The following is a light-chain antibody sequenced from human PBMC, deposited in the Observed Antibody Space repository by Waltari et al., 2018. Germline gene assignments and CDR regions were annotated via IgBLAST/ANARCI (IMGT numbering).Light chain of an antibody. CDR2: DAS. V-gene: IGKV3-15*01. J-gene: IGKJ2*01. Sequence: EILMTQSPATLSVSPGERATLSCRASQFISNNLAWYQRRPGQAPRLLIYDASTRATGVPARFSGSGSGTEFTLTISSLQSEDFAIYYCQQYDHGHSYTFGQGTRLDIK. CDR1: QFISNN. CDR3: QQYDHGHSYT.